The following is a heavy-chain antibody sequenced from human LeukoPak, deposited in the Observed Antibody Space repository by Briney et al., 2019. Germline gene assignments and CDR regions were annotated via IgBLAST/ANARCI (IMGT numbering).Heavy chain of an antibody. CDR1: GLIFSDYW. CDR2: INEDGSAQ. CDR3: ATRESSMARSH. J-gene: IGHJ4*01. V-gene: IGHV3-7*01. Sequence: GGSLRLSCAASGLIFSDYWMNWVRQVPGKELEWVANINEDGSAQDYVDSVRGRFAISRDNAKTSLYLQMNSLRVEDTAIYYCATRESSMARSHWGHGTLVTVSS. D-gene: IGHD3-10*01.